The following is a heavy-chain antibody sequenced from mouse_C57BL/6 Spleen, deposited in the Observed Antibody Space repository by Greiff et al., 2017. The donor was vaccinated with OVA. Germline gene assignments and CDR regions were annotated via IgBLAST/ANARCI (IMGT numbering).Heavy chain of an antibody. CDR3: TTRGGGTGAMDY. CDR1: GFNIKDDY. D-gene: IGHD4-1*01. V-gene: IGHV14-4*01. CDR2: IDPENGDT. Sequence: LMESGAELVRPGASVKLSCTASGFNIKDDYMHWVKQRPEQGLEWIGWIDPENGDTEYASKFQGKATITADTSSNTAYLQLSSLTSEDTAVYYCTTRGGGTGAMDYWGQGTSVTVSS. J-gene: IGHJ4*01.